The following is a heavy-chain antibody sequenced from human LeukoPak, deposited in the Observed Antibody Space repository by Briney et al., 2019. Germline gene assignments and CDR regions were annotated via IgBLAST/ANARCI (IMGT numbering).Heavy chain of an antibody. CDR3: ARVDCRSTSCSPFDY. V-gene: IGHV3-30*04. D-gene: IGHD2-2*01. CDR1: GFTFSTFS. CDR2: ILYDGSTQ. Sequence: GGSLRLSCAASGFTFSTFSMHWVRQAPGKGLERVAVILYDGSTQYYADSVRGRFTASRDNSKDTLYLQMNSLRVEDTAVYYCARVDCRSTSCSPFDYWGQGTLVTVSS. J-gene: IGHJ4*02.